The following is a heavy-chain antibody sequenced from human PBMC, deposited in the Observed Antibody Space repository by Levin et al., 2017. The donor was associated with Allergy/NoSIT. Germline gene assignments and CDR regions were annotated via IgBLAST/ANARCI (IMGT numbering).Heavy chain of an antibody. CDR3: ARVVGGLAPFDI. CDR1: GFTFSSSA. V-gene: IGHV3-23*01. D-gene: IGHD2-21*01. J-gene: IGHJ3*02. Sequence: GGSLRLSCAASGFTFSSSAMGWVRQAPGKGLEWVSSISNSGGATYYADSVKGRFTISRDSSKNTLYLQMDSLRGEETALYYCARVVGGLAPFDIWGQGTMVTVSS. CDR2: ISNSGGAT.